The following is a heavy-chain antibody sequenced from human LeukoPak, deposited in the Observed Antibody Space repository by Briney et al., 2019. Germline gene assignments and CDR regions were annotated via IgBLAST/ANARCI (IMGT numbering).Heavy chain of an antibody. Sequence: SETLSLTCTVSGGSISSYYWSWIRQHPGKGLEWIGYIYYSESTNYNPSLKSRVTISVDTSKNQFSLKLSSVTAADTAVYYCARHLYSGNAFDIWGQGTMVTVSS. CDR1: GGSISSYY. J-gene: IGHJ3*02. CDR2: IYYSEST. CDR3: ARHLYSGNAFDI. D-gene: IGHD3-10*01. V-gene: IGHV4-59*08.